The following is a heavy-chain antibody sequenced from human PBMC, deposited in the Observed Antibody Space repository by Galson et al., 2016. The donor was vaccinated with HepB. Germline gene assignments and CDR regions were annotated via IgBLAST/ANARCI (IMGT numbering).Heavy chain of an antibody. J-gene: IGHJ4*02. V-gene: IGHV4-39*07. Sequence: ETLSLTCSVSGGSISSRSYYWGWIRQPPGKGLEWIGSIYYIGSTYYNPSLKSRVTISVDTSKNQFSLKMSSVTAADTAVYYCARGDNWNQTPFDYWGQGTLVTVSP. CDR3: ARGDNWNQTPFDY. CDR1: GGSISSRSYY. CDR2: IYYIGST. D-gene: IGHD1-20*01.